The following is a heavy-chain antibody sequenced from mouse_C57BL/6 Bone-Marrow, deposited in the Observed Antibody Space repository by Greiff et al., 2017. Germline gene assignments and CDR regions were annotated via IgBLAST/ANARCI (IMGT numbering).Heavy chain of an antibody. D-gene: IGHD1-1*01. CDR1: GYSITSDYA. V-gene: IGHV3-2*02. J-gene: IGHJ2*01. CDR3: SSASYYYDDSLDY. CDR2: ISYSGST. Sequence: EVKLVESGPGLVKPSQSLSLTCTVTGYSITSDYAWNWIRQFPGNKLEWRGYISYSGSTSYSPSLKSRISITRDTSKNQFFLQLNSVTTEDTATYYCSSASYYYDDSLDYWGQGTTLTVSS.